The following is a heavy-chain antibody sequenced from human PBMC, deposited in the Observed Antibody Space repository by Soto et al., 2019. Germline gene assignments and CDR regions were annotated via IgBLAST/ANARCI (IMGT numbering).Heavy chain of an antibody. Sequence: QITLKESGPMLVKPTQTLTLTCTFSGFSLSSSGVSVGWIRQPPGKALEWLAHIYWDHDKRYSPSLKNRLIITKDTSKNQVILTMTDMDLVDTATFYCTDSRRYSAFDFWGQGTMVAVSS. V-gene: IGHV2-5*02. CDR2: IYWDHDK. CDR1: GFSLSSSGVS. CDR3: TDSRRYSAFDF. J-gene: IGHJ3*01. D-gene: IGHD3-9*01.